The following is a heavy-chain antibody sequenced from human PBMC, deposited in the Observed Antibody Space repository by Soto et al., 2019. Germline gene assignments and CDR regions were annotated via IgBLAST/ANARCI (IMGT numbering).Heavy chain of an antibody. Sequence: EVQLLESGGGLVQPGGSLRLSCAASGFTFSNYAVTWVRQAPGKGLGWVSTISGSGGSTYYADSVKGRFTISRDNSKTTLYLQMNSLRAEDTAVYYCAKDQGSSWYETDYWGQGTLVTVSS. J-gene: IGHJ4*02. CDR3: AKDQGSSWYETDY. CDR1: GFTFSNYA. D-gene: IGHD6-13*01. CDR2: ISGSGGST. V-gene: IGHV3-23*01.